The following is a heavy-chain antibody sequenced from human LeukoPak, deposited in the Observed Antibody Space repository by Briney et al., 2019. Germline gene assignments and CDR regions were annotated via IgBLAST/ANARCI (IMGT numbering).Heavy chain of an antibody. V-gene: IGHV1-8*01. D-gene: IGHD5-18*01. CDR1: GYTFTSYD. J-gene: IGHJ4*02. CDR2: MNPNSGNT. Sequence: ASVKVSCKASGYTFTSYDINWVRQATGQGLEWTGWMNPNSGNTGYAEKFQGRVTMTRNTSIRTAYMELSSLRSDDTAVYYCARGRGYSYGYADYWGQGTLVTVSS. CDR3: ARGRGYSYGYADY.